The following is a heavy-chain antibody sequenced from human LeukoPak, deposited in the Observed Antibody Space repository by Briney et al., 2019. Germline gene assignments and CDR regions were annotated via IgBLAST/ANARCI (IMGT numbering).Heavy chain of an antibody. CDR2: ITGGGEST. J-gene: IGHJ4*02. CDR1: GFTFSSYA. D-gene: IGHD5-18*01. CDR3: ASSRVYGYHDY. Sequence: PGGSLRLSCAASGFTFSSYAVSWVRQAPGKGLEWVSAITGGGESTYYAESMKGRFTVSRDNSKNTLYLQMNSLRAEDTAVYYCASSRVYGYHDYWGQGTLVTVSS. V-gene: IGHV3-23*01.